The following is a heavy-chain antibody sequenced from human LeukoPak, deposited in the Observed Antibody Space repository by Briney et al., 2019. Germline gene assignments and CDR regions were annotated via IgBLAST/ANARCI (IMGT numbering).Heavy chain of an antibody. Sequence: SETLSLTCTVSGGSLSGFYWSWIRQPPGAGLGWIGYVYYSGSTTYNPSLKSRVTISVDTSKNQFSLRLGSVTAADTAVYYCARGPDRYWGQGTLVTVSS. V-gene: IGHV4-59*01. CDR1: GGSLSGFY. CDR2: VYYSGST. D-gene: IGHD1-14*01. J-gene: IGHJ4*02. CDR3: ARGPDRY.